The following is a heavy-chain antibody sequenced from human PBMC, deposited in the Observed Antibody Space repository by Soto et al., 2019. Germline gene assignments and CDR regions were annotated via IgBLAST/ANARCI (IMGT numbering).Heavy chain of an antibody. J-gene: IGHJ6*02. CDR3: ARGSKGTYGMDV. CDR1: GYTFRSYD. Sequence: PGGSLRLSCAASGYTFRSYDMHWVRQVTGKGLVWVSVIGSAGDSNYAPSVKGRFTISRENAKNSLYLQMNSLRAGDTAVYYCARGSKGTYGMDVWGQGTTVTVSS. CDR2: IGSAGDS. D-gene: IGHD3-10*01. V-gene: IGHV3-13*01.